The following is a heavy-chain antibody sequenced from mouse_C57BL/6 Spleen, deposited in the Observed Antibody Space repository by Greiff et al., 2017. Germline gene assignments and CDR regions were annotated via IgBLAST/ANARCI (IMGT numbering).Heavy chain of an antibody. CDR2: IDPSDSYT. CDR3: ARATTRYFDY. Sequence: QVQLQQSGAELVMPGASVKLSCKASGYTFTSYWMHWVKQRPGQGLEWIGEIDPSDSYTNYNQKFKGKSTLTVDKSSSTAYMQLSSLTSEDSAVYYCARATTRYFDYWGQGTTLTVSS. V-gene: IGHV1-69*01. J-gene: IGHJ2*01. CDR1: GYTFTSYW. D-gene: IGHD1-1*01.